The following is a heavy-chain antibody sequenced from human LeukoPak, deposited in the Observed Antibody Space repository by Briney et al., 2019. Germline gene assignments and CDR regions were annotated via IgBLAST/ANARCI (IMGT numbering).Heavy chain of an antibody. CDR2: INSDGSST. CDR3: AKTDTAMELDY. V-gene: IGHV3-74*01. D-gene: IGHD5-18*01. Sequence: GGSLRLSCAASGFTFSSYWMHWVRQVPGKGLVWVSRINSDGSSTSYADSVKGRFTISRDNSKNTLYLQMNSLRAEDTAVYYCAKTDTAMELDYWGQGTLVTVSS. CDR1: GFTFSSYW. J-gene: IGHJ4*02.